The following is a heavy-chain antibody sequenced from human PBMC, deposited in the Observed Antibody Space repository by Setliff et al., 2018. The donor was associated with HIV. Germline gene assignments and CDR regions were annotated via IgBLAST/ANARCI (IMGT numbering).Heavy chain of an antibody. D-gene: IGHD2-15*01. CDR3: ARQGSWLDS. Sequence: PSETLSLTCSVSGGSISSSNYYWGWIRQPPGKRLEWIGSIYHSGSTYYNPSLKSRVTISVDTSKNHVSLRLNSVTAADTAVYYCARQGSWLDSWGQGTLVTVSS. V-gene: IGHV4-39*01. J-gene: IGHJ5*01. CDR2: IYHSGST. CDR1: GGSISSSNYY.